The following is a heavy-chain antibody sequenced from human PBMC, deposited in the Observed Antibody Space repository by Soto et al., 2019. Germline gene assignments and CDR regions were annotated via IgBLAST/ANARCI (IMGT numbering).Heavy chain of an antibody. V-gene: IGHV4-59*01. CDR2: IYYSGST. CDR1: GGSISSYY. Sequence: QVQLQESGPGLVKPSETLSLTCTVSGGSISSYYWSWIRQPPGKGLEWIGYIYYSGSTNYNPSLKSRVTISVDTSKNQFSLKLSSVTAADTAVYHCARDRNWFDPWGQGTLVTVSS. J-gene: IGHJ5*02. CDR3: ARDRNWFDP.